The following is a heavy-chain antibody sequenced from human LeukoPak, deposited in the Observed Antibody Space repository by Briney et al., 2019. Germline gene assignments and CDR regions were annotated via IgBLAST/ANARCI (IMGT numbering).Heavy chain of an antibody. D-gene: IGHD3-10*01. CDR1: GYGFSSYW. Sequence: NRGESLKISCKGSGYGFSSYWIGWVRQMPGKGLEWMGIIYPGDSDTRYSPSFQGQVTISADKSISTAYLQWSSLKASDTAMYYCARQGYYYGSGSYYYYYYGMDVWGQGTTVTVSS. CDR2: IYPGDSDT. V-gene: IGHV5-51*01. CDR3: ARQGYYYGSGSYYYYYYGMDV. J-gene: IGHJ6*02.